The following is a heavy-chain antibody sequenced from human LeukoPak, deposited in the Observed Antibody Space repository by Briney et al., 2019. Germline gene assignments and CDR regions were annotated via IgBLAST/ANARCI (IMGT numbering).Heavy chain of an antibody. CDR2: IIPIFGTA. D-gene: IGHD3-22*01. J-gene: IGHJ4*02. CDR3: ARDGYYDSSGYPDRHYFDY. V-gene: IGHV1-69*13. Sequence: GASVKVSCKASGGTFSSYAISWVRQAPGQGLEWMGGIIPIFGTANYAQKFQGRVTITADESTSTAYMELSSLRSEDTAVYYCARDGYYDSSGYPDRHYFDYWGQGTLVTVSS. CDR1: GGTFSSYA.